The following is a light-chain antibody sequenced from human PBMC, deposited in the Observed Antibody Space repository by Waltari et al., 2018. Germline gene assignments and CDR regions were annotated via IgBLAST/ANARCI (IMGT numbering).Light chain of an antibody. CDR3: CSYAGSYTWV. J-gene: IGLJ3*02. CDR2: DVT. V-gene: IGLV2-11*01. Sequence: SALTQPRPVSGSPGPSVTISCTGTTNDLGSSNYVSWYQQHPGKAPKLIILDVTKRPSGVPDRLSGSKSGNTASLTISGLRAEDEAEYYCCSYAGSYTWVFGGGTKLTVV. CDR1: TNDLGSSNY.